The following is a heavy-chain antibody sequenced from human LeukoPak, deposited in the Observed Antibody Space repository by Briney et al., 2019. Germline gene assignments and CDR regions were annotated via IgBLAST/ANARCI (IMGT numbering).Heavy chain of an antibody. CDR1: GYTFTSSV. V-gene: IGHV1-18*01. J-gene: IGHJ5*02. CDR2: ISPYNDNT. D-gene: IGHD2-2*01. CDR3: ARALGYQLLSWWFDP. Sequence: ASVKVSCKASGYTFTSSVISWVRQAPGQGLEWMGWISPYNDNTNYAQKLQGRVTMTTDTSTSTAYMGLRSLRSDDTAVYYCARALGYQLLSWWFDPWGQGTLVTVSS.